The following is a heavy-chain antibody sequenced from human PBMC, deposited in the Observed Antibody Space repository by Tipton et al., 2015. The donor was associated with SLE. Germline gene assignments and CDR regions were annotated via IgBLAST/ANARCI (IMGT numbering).Heavy chain of an antibody. J-gene: IGHJ1*01. CDR2: ISWNSGTI. CDR3: AKGLRWAPEYFHH. Sequence: VQLVQSGGGLVRPGRSLTITCVGSGFNFDDFALYWVRQAPGKGLEWVSGISWNSGTIDYADSVKGRFTISRDNAKNSLHLQMNSLRVEDTAFYYCAKGLRWAPEYFHHWGRGTLVTVSS. V-gene: IGHV3-9*01. D-gene: IGHD3-16*01. CDR1: GFNFDDFA.